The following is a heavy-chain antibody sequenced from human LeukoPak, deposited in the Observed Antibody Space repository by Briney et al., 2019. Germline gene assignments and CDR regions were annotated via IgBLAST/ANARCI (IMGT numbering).Heavy chain of an antibody. D-gene: IGHD6-19*01. J-gene: IGHJ4*02. CDR3: ARGAGWYDY. CDR1: GASISSNY. V-gene: IGHV4-59*08. Sequence: PSETVSLTCTVSGASISSNYWSWIRQSPGKELEWIAYINNNGRINYNPSLKSRVTISADTSKNQFSLNVRSVTAADTAVYYCARGAGWYDYWGQGTQVTVFS. CDR2: INNNGRI.